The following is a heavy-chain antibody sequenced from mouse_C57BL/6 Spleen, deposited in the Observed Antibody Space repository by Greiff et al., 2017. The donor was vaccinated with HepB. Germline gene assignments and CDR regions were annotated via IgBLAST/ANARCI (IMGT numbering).Heavy chain of an antibody. D-gene: IGHD2-3*01. Sequence: DVKLVESGGGLVKPGGSLKLSCAASGFTFSDYGMHWVRQAPEKGLEWVAYISSGSSTIYYADTVKGRFTISRDNAKNTLFLQMTSLRSEDTAMYYCARIWDGYYLFAYWGQGTLVTVSA. J-gene: IGHJ3*01. CDR3: ARIWDGYYLFAY. V-gene: IGHV5-17*01. CDR1: GFTFSDYG. CDR2: ISSGSSTI.